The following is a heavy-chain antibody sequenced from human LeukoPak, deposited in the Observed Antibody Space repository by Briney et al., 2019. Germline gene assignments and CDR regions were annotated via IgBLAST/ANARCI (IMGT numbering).Heavy chain of an antibody. V-gene: IGHV7-4-1*02. CDR2: INTNTGNP. Sequence: GASVKVSCKASGYTFTSYAVNWVRQAPGQGLEWMGWINTNTGNPTYAQGFTGRFVFSLDTSVSTAYLQISSLKAEDTAVYYCAREVITYYYYYGMDVWGQGTTVTVSS. D-gene: IGHD3-22*01. J-gene: IGHJ6*02. CDR1: GYTFTSYA. CDR3: AREVITYYYYYGMDV.